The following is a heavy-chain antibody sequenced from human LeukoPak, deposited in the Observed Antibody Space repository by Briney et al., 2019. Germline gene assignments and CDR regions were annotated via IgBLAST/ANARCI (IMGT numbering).Heavy chain of an antibody. CDR3: ARDGRNTAMAKRKTFNYYYYMDV. J-gene: IGHJ6*03. CDR1: GYTFTSYA. Sequence: ASVKVSCKASGYTFTSYAMHWVRQAPGQRLEWMGWINAGNGNTKYSQEFQGRVTITRDTSASTAYMELSSLRSEDMAVYYCARDGRNTAMAKRKTFNYYYYMDVWGKGTTVTVSS. CDR2: INAGNGNT. V-gene: IGHV1-3*03. D-gene: IGHD5-18*01.